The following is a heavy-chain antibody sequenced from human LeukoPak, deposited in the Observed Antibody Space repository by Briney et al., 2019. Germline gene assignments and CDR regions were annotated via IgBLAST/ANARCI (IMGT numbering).Heavy chain of an antibody. J-gene: IGHJ4*02. CDR2: IRRKGNSYAT. CDR3: TRHPDSSGWSPGVDY. D-gene: IGHD6-19*01. CDR1: GFTFSGSA. V-gene: IGHV3-73*01. Sequence: GGSLRLSCAASGFTFSGSAMHWVRQASGKGLEWVGRIRRKGNSYATAYAASVKGRFTISRDDSKNTAYLQMNSLKTEDTAVYYCTRHPDSSGWSPGVDYWGQGTLVTVSS.